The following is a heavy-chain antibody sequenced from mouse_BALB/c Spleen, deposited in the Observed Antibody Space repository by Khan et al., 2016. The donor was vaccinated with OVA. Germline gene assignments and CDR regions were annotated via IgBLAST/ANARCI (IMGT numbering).Heavy chain of an antibody. CDR3: ARAVTMTTVVATDFDY. CDR1: GYSITSDYA. D-gene: IGHD1-1*01. CDR2: ISYSGRT. J-gene: IGHJ2*01. Sequence: VQLKESGPGLVKPSQSLSLTCTVTGYSITSDYAWNWIRQFPGNKLEWMGYISYSGRTSYNPSLKSRISITRDTSTHQFLLQLNSVTSEDTATYACARAVTMTTVVATDFDYGGQGTTLTVSS. V-gene: IGHV3-2*02.